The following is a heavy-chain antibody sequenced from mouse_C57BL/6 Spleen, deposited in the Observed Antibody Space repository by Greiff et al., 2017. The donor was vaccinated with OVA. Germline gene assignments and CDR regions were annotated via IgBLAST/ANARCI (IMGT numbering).Heavy chain of an antibody. Sequence: VVKPGASVKIPCKASGYTFTDYNMDWVKQSHGKSLEWIGDINPNNGGTIYNQKFKGKATLTVDKSSSTAYMELRSLTSEDTAVYYCARNDYGSSYGYFDVWGTGTTVTVSS. D-gene: IGHD1-1*01. CDR2: INPNNGGT. CDR1: GYTFTDYN. J-gene: IGHJ1*03. CDR3: ARNDYGSSYGYFDV. V-gene: IGHV1-18*01.